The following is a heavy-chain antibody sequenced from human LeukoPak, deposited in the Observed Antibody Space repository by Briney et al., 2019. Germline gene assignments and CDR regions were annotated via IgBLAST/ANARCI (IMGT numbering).Heavy chain of an antibody. CDR1: GYSISSGYY. Sequence: PSETLSLTCAVSGYSISSGYYWGWIRQPPGEGLEWIASIYHSGSTYYNPPLKSRVTISLDTSKNQFSLKLSSVTAADTAVYYCARRGNSSPHFEYWGHGTLVTVSS. J-gene: IGHJ4*01. CDR3: ARRGNSSPHFEY. V-gene: IGHV4-38-2*01. D-gene: IGHD6-6*01. CDR2: IYHSGST.